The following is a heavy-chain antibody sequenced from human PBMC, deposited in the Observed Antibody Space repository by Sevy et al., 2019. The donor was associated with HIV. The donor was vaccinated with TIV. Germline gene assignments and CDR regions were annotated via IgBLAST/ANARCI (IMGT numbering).Heavy chain of an antibody. V-gene: IGHV3-30-3*01. D-gene: IGHD2-2*01. CDR3: AILGVDCVSTNCYGMRSLSFDF. Sequence: GESLRLSCAASGFTFSSFAMHWVRQAPGKGLEWVAVISYDGSSKYYPDSVKGRFTISRDNAKNTLYLQMNRLRPEDTAVYFCAILGVDCVSTNCYGMRSLSFDFWGQGTLVTASS. CDR2: ISYDGSSK. CDR1: GFTFSSFA. J-gene: IGHJ4*02.